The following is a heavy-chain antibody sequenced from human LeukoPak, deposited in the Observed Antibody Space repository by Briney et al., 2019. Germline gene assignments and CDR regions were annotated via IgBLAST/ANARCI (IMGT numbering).Heavy chain of an antibody. D-gene: IGHD3-10*01. CDR1: GFTFSTYW. V-gene: IGHV3-23*01. CDR2: ISGSGGST. CDR3: AKDQRITMVRGESN. Sequence: PGGSLRLSCAASGFTFSTYWMSWVRQTPGKGLEWVSAISGSGGSTYYADSVKGRFTISRDNSKNTLYLQMNSLRAEDTAVYYCAKDQRITMVRGESNWGQGTLVTVSS. J-gene: IGHJ4*02.